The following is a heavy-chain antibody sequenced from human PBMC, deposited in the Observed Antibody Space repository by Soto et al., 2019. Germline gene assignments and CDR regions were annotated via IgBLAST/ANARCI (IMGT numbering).Heavy chain of an antibody. Sequence: QVQLVQSGAEVKKPGASVKVSCKASGYTFTSYDINWVRQATGQGLEWMGWMNPNSGNTGYAQKFQGRDTMTRNTSISTAYMELSSPRSEDTAVYYCARSPSGSRYQGGWFDPWGQGTLVTVSS. V-gene: IGHV1-8*01. J-gene: IGHJ5*02. D-gene: IGHD1-26*01. CDR2: MNPNSGNT. CDR3: ARSPSGSRYQGGWFDP. CDR1: GYTFTSYD.